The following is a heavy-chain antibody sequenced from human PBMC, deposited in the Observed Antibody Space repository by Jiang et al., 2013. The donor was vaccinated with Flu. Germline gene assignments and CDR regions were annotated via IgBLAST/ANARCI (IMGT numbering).Heavy chain of an antibody. Sequence: LLKPSETLSLTCTVSGGSISSGNYFWGWIRQPPGKGLEWIGSIYYSGDTYYNPSLESRVIISVDTSKRQFSLKLTSVTAADTAMYYCARDWGSYYYGSGSYYQALMLDYWGQGTLVTVSA. D-gene: IGHD3-10*01. CDR2: IYYSGDT. CDR3: ARDWGSYYYGSGSYYQALMLDY. CDR1: GGSISSGNYF. J-gene: IGHJ4*02. V-gene: IGHV4-39*07.